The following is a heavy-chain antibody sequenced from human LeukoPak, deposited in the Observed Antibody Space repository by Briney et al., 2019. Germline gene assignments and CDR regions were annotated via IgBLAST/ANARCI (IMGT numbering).Heavy chain of an antibody. CDR1: GYTFTSYY. V-gene: IGHV1-46*01. CDR3: SRGPRFDP. CDR2: INPSGGST. Sequence: ASVKVSCKASGYTFTSYYMHWVRQAPGQGLEWMGIINPSGGSTSYAQKFQGRLTMTRNTSISTAYMELSGLRLEDTAVYYCSRGPRFDPWGQGTQVTVSS. J-gene: IGHJ5*02.